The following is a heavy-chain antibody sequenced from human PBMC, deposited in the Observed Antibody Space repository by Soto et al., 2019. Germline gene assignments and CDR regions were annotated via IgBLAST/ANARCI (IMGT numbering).Heavy chain of an antibody. D-gene: IGHD2-8*01. V-gene: IGHV3-23*01. J-gene: IGHJ4*02. CDR3: AKLSRYCTNGVCHYFDY. CDR1: GFTFSSYA. CDR2: ISGSGGST. Sequence: EVQLLESGGGLVQPGGSLRLSCAASGFTFSSYAMSWVRQAPGKGLEWVSAISGSGGSTYYADSVKGRFTISRDNSKTTLYQQMNSRKAEDTAVYYCAKLSRYCTNGVCHYFDYWGQGTLVTVSS.